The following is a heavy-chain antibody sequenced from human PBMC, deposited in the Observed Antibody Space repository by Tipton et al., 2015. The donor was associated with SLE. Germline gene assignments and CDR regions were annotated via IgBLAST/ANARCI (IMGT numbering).Heavy chain of an antibody. V-gene: IGHV4-38-2*01. CDR1: GYSISSGYY. CDR2: IYYSGST. Sequence: TLSLTCAVSGYSISSGYYWGWIRQPPGKGLEWIGSIYYSGSTNYNPSLKSRVTISVDTSKNQFSLKLSSVTAADTAVYYCASRTREAVAGTFDYWGQGTLVTVSS. D-gene: IGHD6-19*01. CDR3: ASRTREAVAGTFDY. J-gene: IGHJ4*02.